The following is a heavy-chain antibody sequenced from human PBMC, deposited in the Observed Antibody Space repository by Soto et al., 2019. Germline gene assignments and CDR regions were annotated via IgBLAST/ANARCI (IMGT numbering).Heavy chain of an antibody. CDR2: VSHVDDNK. Sequence: PGGSLRLSCAASGFTFNLFTFHWVRQAPGGGLEWVAVVSHVDDNKFYADSVKGRFTISRDNSKNTLYLQMDNLRTEDTALYYCARGNLDVWGQGTTVTVSS. V-gene: IGHV3-30-3*01. D-gene: IGHD1-1*01. CDR3: ARGNLDV. J-gene: IGHJ6*02. CDR1: GFTFNLFT.